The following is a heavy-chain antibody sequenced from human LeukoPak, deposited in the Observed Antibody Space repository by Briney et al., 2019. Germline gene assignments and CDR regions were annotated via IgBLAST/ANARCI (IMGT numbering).Heavy chain of an antibody. J-gene: IGHJ6*02. CDR1: GYTFTDYY. D-gene: IGHD6-13*01. V-gene: IGHV1-2*04. CDR3: ARVLVEAGTYRYYGMDV. CDR2: INPNSGGT. Sequence: ASVKVSCKASGYTFTDYYMHWVRQAPGQGLEWMGWINPNSGGTNYAQKFQGWITVTGDTSMSTAYVELSRLRSDDTAVYFCARVLVEAGTYRYYGMDVWGQGTTVTVSS.